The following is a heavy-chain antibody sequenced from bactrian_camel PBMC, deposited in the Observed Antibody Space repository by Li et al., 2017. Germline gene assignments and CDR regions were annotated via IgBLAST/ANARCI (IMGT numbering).Heavy chain of an antibody. Sequence: VQLVESGGGSVQAGGSLRLSCAASAHAYSSYCLGWFRQAPGKEREGVAAIDSDGSTSYTDSVKGRFAISKDSAKNSLYLQMNSLEPEDTGMFYCAADVGFAYNCEIALHSRGVRFDNEGQGTQVTVS. CDR2: IDSDGST. J-gene: IGHJ4*01. CDR1: AHAYSSYC. V-gene: IGHV3S55*01. D-gene: IGHD1*01.